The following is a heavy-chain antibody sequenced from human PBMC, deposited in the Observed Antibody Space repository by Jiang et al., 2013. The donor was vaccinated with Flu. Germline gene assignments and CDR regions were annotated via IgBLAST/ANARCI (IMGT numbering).Heavy chain of an antibody. V-gene: IGHV1-46*01. J-gene: IGHJ4*02. CDR1: GYTFTSYY. Sequence: GYTFTSYYMHWVRQAPGQGLEWMGIINPSGGSTSYAQKFQGRVTMTRDTSTSTVYMELSSLRSEDTAVYYCARPRITIFGVVTAFDYWGQGTLVTVSS. D-gene: IGHD3-3*01. CDR2: INPSGGST. CDR3: ARPRITIFGVVTAFDY.